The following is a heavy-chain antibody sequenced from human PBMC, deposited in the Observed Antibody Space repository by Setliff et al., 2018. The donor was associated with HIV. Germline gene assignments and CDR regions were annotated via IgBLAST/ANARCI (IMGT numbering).Heavy chain of an antibody. V-gene: IGHV4-39*07. CDR1: GGSISSSSYY. CDR2: IYYSGST. J-gene: IGHJ6*02. D-gene: IGHD6-19*01. Sequence: PSETLSLTCTVSGGSISSSSYYWGWIRQPPGKGLEWIGSIYYSGSTYYNPSLKGRVTISVDTSKNQFSLKLSSVTAADTAVYYCARDLYSSGWYGLYYYGMDVWGQGTTVTVSS. CDR3: ARDLYSSGWYGLYYYGMDV.